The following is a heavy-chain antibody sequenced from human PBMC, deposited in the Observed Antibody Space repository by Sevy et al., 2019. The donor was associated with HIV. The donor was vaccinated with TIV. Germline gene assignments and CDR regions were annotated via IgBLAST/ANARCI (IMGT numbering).Heavy chain of an antibody. D-gene: IGHD6-6*01. V-gene: IGHV1-18*04. CDR1: GYTFTTYG. J-gene: IGHJ5*02. CDR3: ARDSSSSGGYWFDP. Sequence: ASVKVSCKASGYTFTTYGISWVRQAPGQGLEWMGWISAYNGNTNYAQKFQGRVIMTTETSTTTAYMGLRSLRSDDTAVYYCARDSSSSGGYWFDPWGQGTLVTVSS. CDR2: ISAYNGNT.